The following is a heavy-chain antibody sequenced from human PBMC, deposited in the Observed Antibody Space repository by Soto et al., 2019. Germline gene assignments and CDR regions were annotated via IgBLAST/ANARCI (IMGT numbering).Heavy chain of an antibody. V-gene: IGHV3-20*04. J-gene: IGHJ3*02. CDR1: GFTFDDYG. CDR3: VRIGNDAFDI. CDR2: INWNGGST. Sequence: GSLRLSCAASGFTFDDYGMTWVRQAPGKGLEWVSGINWNGGSTRYADSVKGRFTISRDNAKNSLYVQMNSLRAEDTALYYCVRIGNDAFDIWGQGTMVTVSS.